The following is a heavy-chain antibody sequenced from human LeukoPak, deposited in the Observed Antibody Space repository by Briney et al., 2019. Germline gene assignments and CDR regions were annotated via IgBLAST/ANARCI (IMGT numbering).Heavy chain of an antibody. V-gene: IGHV3-23*01. CDR1: GFTFSSYA. CDR3: AKVGSSGWYAMDV. Sequence: GGSLRLSCAASGFTFSSYAMTWVRQAPGKGLEWVSLISGSGGSAKYADSVKGRFTISRDNSKNTLFLQMSSLRAEDTAIYYCAKVGSSGWYAMDVWGRGTSVTVS. D-gene: IGHD6-19*01. J-gene: IGHJ6*02. CDR2: ISGSGGSA.